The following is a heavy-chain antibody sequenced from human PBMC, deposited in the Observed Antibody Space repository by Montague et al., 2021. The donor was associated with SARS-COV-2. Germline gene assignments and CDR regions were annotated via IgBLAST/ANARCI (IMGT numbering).Heavy chain of an antibody. D-gene: IGHD7-27*01. J-gene: IGHJ4*02. V-gene: IGHV3-7*05. Sequence: SLRLSCAASGFSFSTFWMTWVRQAPGKGLAWVASIKPDGSDKYYVESVKGRFTISRDNARNSLYLQLNNLRAEDTAVYYCARDPNWGAHWGQGNLVTVSA. CDR2: IKPDGSDK. CDR1: GFSFSTFW. CDR3: ARDPNWGAH.